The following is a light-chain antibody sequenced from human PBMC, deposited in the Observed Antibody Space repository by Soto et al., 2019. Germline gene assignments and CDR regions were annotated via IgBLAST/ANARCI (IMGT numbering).Light chain of an antibody. CDR2: DAS. CDR1: QSISSW. CDR3: QQYNSYWT. J-gene: IGKJ1*01. V-gene: IGKV1-5*01. Sequence: DIPMTQPPSTLSASVGDRVTITCRASQSISSWWAWYQQKPAKAPKLLIYDASSLESGVPSRFSGSGSGTEFTLTISSLQPDDFATYYCQQYNSYWTFGQGTKVDI.